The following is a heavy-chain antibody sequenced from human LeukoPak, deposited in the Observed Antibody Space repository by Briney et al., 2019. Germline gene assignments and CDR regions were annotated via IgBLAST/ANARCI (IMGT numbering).Heavy chain of an antibody. V-gene: IGHV4-39*07. CDR1: GGSISSSSYY. CDR2: IYYSGST. D-gene: IGHD6-19*01. Sequence: SETLSLTCTVSGGSISSSSYYWGWIRQPPGKGLEWIGSIYYSGSTYYNPSLKSRVTISVDTSKNQFSLKLSSVTAADAAVYYCARGRQQWLVLIPSYYFDYWGQGTLVTVSS. J-gene: IGHJ4*02. CDR3: ARGRQQWLVLIPSYYFDY.